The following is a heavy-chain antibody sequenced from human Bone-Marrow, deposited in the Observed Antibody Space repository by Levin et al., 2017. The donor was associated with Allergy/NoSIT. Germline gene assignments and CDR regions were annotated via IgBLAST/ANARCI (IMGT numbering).Heavy chain of an antibody. CDR1: GFTFSGSA. CDR3: TSQDLRYYYDSSGYYGKGDY. D-gene: IGHD3-22*01. V-gene: IGHV3-73*01. J-gene: IGHJ4*02. CDR2: IRSKANSYAT. Sequence: LSLTCAASGFTFSGSAMHWVRQASGKGLEWVGRIRSKANSYATAYAASVKGRFTISRDDSKNTAYLQMNSLKTEDTAVYYCTSQDLRYYYDSSGYYGKGDYWGQGTLVTVSS.